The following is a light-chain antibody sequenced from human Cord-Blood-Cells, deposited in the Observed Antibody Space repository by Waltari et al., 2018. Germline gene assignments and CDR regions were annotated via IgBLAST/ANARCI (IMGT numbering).Light chain of an antibody. J-gene: IGLJ2*01. V-gene: IGLV1-47*01. CDR2: RNK. Sequence: QSVLTQPPSASGTPGQRVTISCSGSSSHIGSNYVYWYQQLPGTAPKLLINRNKQRPSGVPDRFSGSKSGTSASLASSGLRSEDEADYYCAAWDDSLSGPVFGGGTKLTVL. CDR3: AAWDDSLSGPV. CDR1: SSHIGSNY.